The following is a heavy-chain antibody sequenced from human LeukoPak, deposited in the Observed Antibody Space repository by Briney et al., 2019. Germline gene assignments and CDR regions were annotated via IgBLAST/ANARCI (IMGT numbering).Heavy chain of an antibody. D-gene: IGHD3/OR15-3a*01. Sequence: GGSLRLSCAASGITFSTYAMNWVRQAPGKGLEWVSVISGSAASTYYADSVKGRFTISRDNSKNTLYLQMNSLRAEDTAVYYCAREGVGLRDRVDYWGQGTLVSVSS. J-gene: IGHJ4*02. V-gene: IGHV3-23*01. CDR2: ISGSAAST. CDR1: GITFSTYA. CDR3: AREGVGLRDRVDY.